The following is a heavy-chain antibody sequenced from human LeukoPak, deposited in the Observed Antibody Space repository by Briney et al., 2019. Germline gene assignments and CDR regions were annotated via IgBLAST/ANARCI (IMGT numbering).Heavy chain of an antibody. CDR1: GGSISSGGYY. D-gene: IGHD3-3*01. V-gene: IGHV4-31*03. CDR2: IYYSGST. CDR3: ARDFASYYYGMDV. J-gene: IGHJ6*02. Sequence: SETLSLTCTVSGGSISSGGYYWSWIRQHPGKGLEWIGYIYYSGSTYYNPSLKSRVTISVDTSKNQFSLKLSSVTAADTAVYYCARDFASYYYGMDVWGQGTTVTVSS.